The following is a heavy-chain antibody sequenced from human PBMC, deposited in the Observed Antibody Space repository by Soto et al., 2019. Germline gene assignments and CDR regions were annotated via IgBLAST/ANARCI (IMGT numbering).Heavy chain of an antibody. D-gene: IGHD2-2*01. CDR2: ISAYNGNT. J-gene: IGHJ3*02. V-gene: IGHV1-18*01. Sequence: ASVKVSCKASGYTFTSYGISWVRQAPGQGLEWMGWISAYNGNTNYAQKLQGRVTMTTDTSTSTAYMELRSLRSDDTAVYYCAGLCYGSTSCPLLDPLAICGQGTMVTVSS. CDR1: GYTFTSYG. CDR3: AGLCYGSTSCPLLDPLAI.